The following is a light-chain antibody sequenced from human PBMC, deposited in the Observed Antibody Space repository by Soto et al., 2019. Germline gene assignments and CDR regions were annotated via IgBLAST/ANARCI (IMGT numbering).Light chain of an antibody. CDR1: RTINNY. CDR2: SAS. Sequence: DIQMTESPSSLSAYVGDSVTITCRTSRTINNYLNWYQQKPGKAPKLLVYSASNLQSGVPSRFSGSGSGTNFTLTISDLQPEDFTTYYCQKSDSTPWTFGQGTMVDIK. V-gene: IGKV1-39*01. J-gene: IGKJ1*01. CDR3: QKSDSTPWT.